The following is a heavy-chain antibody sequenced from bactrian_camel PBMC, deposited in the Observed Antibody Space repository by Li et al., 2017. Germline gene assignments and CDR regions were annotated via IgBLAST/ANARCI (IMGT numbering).Heavy chain of an antibody. CDR1: RYPRSTFC. D-gene: IGHD7*01. V-gene: IGHV3S53*01. J-gene: IGHJ7*01. CDR2: IDDVGST. Sequence: LVESGGGSVQAGGSLRLSCLSSRYPRSTFCVAWYRQAPGKEREAVAAIDDVGSTSYANFAKGRFTISRDNAKSTMYLQMNNLKPDDGGTYYCAVAIRGMYGGTWFCHNRDGIDYWGEGTQVTVS.